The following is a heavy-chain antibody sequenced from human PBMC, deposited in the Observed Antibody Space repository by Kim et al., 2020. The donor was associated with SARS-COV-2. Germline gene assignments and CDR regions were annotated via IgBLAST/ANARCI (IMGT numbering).Heavy chain of an antibody. J-gene: IGHJ6*02. D-gene: IGHD5-18*01. CDR1: GFSLSTSGMC. Sequence: SGPTLVNPTPTLTLTCTFSGFSLSTSGMCVSWIRQPPGKALEWLALIDWDDDKYYSTSLKTRLTISKDTSKNQVVLTMTNMDPVDTATYYCARIRVDTAMVMRGLCYYCGMDVWGQGTTVTVSS. V-gene: IGHV2-70*01. CDR3: ARIRVDTAMVMRGLCYYCGMDV. CDR2: IDWDDDK.